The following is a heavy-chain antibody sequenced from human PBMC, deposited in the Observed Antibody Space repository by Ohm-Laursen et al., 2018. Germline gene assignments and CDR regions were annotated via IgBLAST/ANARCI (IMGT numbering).Heavy chain of an antibody. CDR3: ARVSRMSVYYFDS. CDR2: LYASGTT. Sequence: SETLSLTCTVSGHSISSYYWSWIRQSAERGLEWIGRLYASGTTNYNPSLKSRVTMSVDTSKSQVSLRLSSVTAADTAVYYCARVSRMSVYYFDSWGQGALVTVSS. CDR1: GHSISSYY. J-gene: IGHJ4*02. D-gene: IGHD2/OR15-2a*01. V-gene: IGHV4-4*07.